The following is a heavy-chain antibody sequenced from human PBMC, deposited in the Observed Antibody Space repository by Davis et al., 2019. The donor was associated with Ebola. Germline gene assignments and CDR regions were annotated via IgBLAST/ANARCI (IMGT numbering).Heavy chain of an antibody. CDR2: IYYSGST. D-gene: IGHD3-22*01. J-gene: IGHJ3*02. Sequence: MPGGSLRLSCTVSGGSISSYYWSWIRQPPGKGLEWIGYIYYSGSTNYNPSLKSRVTISVDTSKNQFSLKLSSVTAADTAVYYCARRRITMILSEDDAFDIWSQGTMVTVSS. CDR1: GGSISSYY. V-gene: IGHV4-59*08. CDR3: ARRRITMILSEDDAFDI.